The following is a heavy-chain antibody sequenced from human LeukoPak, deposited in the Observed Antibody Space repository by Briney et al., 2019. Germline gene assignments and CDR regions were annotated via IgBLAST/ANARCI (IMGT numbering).Heavy chain of an antibody. CDR3: ATSPATAYAFDI. Sequence: PSETLSLTCAVYGGSFSGYYWSWIRQHPGKGLEWIGYIYYSGSTYYNPSPKSRVTISVDTSKNQFSLKLSSVTAADTAVYYCATSPATAYAFDIWGQGTMVTVSS. CDR1: GGSFSGYY. D-gene: IGHD5-12*01. V-gene: IGHV4-31*11. J-gene: IGHJ3*02. CDR2: IYYSGST.